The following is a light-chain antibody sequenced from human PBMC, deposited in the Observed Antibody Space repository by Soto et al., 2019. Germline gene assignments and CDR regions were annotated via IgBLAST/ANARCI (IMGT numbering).Light chain of an antibody. CDR1: SSNIGAGYD. V-gene: IGLV1-40*01. CDR3: QSYDSSLSGHVV. Sequence: QSVLTQPPSVSVAPGQRVSISCTGSSSNIGAGYDVHWYQQLPGTAPKLLIYGNANRPSGVRDRFSGSKSGSSASLAITGLQAEDEAEYYCQSYDSSLSGHVVFGGGTKLTVL. J-gene: IGLJ2*01. CDR2: GNA.